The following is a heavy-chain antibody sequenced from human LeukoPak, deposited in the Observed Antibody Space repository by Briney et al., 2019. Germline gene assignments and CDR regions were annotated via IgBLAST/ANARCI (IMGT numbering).Heavy chain of an antibody. Sequence: GGSLRLSCAASGFTFSSYGMHWVRQAPGKGLEWVAAISYDGSNKYYADSVKGRFTISRDNSKNTLYLEMSSLRAEDTAVYYCAKDGGDDFWSSGGLDYRGQGTLVTVSS. CDR1: GFTFSSYG. D-gene: IGHD3-3*01. CDR3: AKDGGDDFWSSGGLDY. V-gene: IGHV3-30*18. J-gene: IGHJ4*02. CDR2: ISYDGSNK.